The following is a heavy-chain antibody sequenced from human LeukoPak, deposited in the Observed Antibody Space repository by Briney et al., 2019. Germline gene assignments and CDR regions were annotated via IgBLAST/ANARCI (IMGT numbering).Heavy chain of an antibody. CDR1: GFTFSSYW. Sequence: GGSLRLSCAASGFTFSSYWMHWVRQAPGKGLVWVSRINTDGSSTSYADSVKGRFTISRDNAKNSLYLQMNSLRAEDTAVYYCARDRAAVAVKFSLNWFDPWGQGTLVTVSS. D-gene: IGHD6-19*01. CDR2: INTDGSST. V-gene: IGHV3-74*01. CDR3: ARDRAAVAVKFSLNWFDP. J-gene: IGHJ5*02.